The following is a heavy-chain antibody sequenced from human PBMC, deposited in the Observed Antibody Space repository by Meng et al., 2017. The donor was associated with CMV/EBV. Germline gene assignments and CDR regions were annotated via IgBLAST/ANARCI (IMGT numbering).Heavy chain of an antibody. CDR3: ARERVATKQGGPFDY. CDR1: GFPFSSYS. Sequence: GGSLRPSCAASGFPFSSYSMNGVRQAPGKGLEWVSSISSSSIHIYYADSVKGRFTISRDNAKNSLYLQMNSLRAEDTAVYYCARERVATKQGGPFDYWGQGTLVTVSS. J-gene: IGHJ4*02. V-gene: IGHV3-21*01. D-gene: IGHD5-12*01. CDR2: ISSSSIHI.